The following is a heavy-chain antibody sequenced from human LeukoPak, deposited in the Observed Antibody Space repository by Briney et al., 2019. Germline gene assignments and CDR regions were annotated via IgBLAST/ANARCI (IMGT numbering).Heavy chain of an antibody. J-gene: IGHJ4*02. CDR3: AKAAGGYCSSTSCYPDY. CDR2: IRYDGSNK. D-gene: IGHD2-2*01. CDR1: GFTFSSYG. V-gene: IGHV3-30*02. Sequence: GGSLRLSCAASGFTFSSYGMHWVRQAPGKGLEWVAFIRYDGSNKYYADSVKGRFTISRDNSKNTLYPQMNSLRAEDTAVYYCAKAAGGYCSSTSCYPDYWGQGTQVAVSS.